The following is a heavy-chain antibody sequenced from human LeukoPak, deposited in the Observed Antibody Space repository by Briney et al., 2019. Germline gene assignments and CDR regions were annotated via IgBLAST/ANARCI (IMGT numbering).Heavy chain of an antibody. Sequence: GGSLRLSCAASGFTFSSYGMHWVRQAPGKGLEWVAVIWYDGSNKYYADSVKGRFTISRDNSKNTLYLQMNSLRAEDTAVYYCAKESMGELPLFDYWGQGTLVTVSS. V-gene: IGHV3-33*06. D-gene: IGHD1-26*01. CDR3: AKESMGELPLFDY. J-gene: IGHJ4*02. CDR1: GFTFSSYG. CDR2: IWYDGSNK.